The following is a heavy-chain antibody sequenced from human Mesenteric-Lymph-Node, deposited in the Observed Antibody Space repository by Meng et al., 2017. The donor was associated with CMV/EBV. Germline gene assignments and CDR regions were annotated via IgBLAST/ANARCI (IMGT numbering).Heavy chain of an antibody. Sequence: SYDMHWVRQATGKGLEWVSTISAAGDPYYPGSVEGRFTISRENAKNSLYLQMNSLRAGDTAVYYCARAPGIAVAGTKSGLDWYFDLWGRGTLVTVSS. CDR2: ISAAGDP. CDR3: ARAPGIAVAGTKSGLDWYFDL. V-gene: IGHV3-13*05. D-gene: IGHD6-19*01. CDR1: SYD. J-gene: IGHJ2*01.